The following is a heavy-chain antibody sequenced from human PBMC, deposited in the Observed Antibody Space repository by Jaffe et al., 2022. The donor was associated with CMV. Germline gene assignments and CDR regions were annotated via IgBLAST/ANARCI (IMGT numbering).Heavy chain of an antibody. CDR1: GFTFRTYA. Sequence: EVQLVESGGGLVQPGGSLRLSCAASGFTFRTYAMSWVRQAPQKGLEWVSAIGSGTGTDTHYADSVKGRFAVSRDNSKNTLYLQMSGLRAEDSAIYYCARPTLPVAGTRWFDSWGQGTLVTVSS. J-gene: IGHJ5*01. V-gene: IGHV3-23*04. CDR3: ARPTLPVAGTRWFDS. D-gene: IGHD6-19*01. CDR2: IGSGTGTDT.